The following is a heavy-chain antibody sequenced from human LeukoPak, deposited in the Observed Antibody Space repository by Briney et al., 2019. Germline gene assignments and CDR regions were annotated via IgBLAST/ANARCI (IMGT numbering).Heavy chain of an antibody. CDR3: ARRGSGRYLSDF. D-gene: IGHD1-26*01. CDR2: IDPSDSYT. V-gene: IGHV5-10-1*01. CDR1: GYNFISYL. Sequence: GESLRIFLKGSGYNFISYLNSWVRQMPGKGLEWMGRIDPSDSYTNYSPSFQGHVTISADKSISTAYLQWTSLKASDTAMYYCARRGSGRYLSDFWGQGTLVTVSS. J-gene: IGHJ4*02.